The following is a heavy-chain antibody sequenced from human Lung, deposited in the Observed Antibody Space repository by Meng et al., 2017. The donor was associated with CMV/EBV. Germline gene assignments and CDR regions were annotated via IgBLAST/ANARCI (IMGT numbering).Heavy chain of an antibody. D-gene: IGHD6-13*01. V-gene: IGHV5-51*01. Sequence: GXSXKISCKSSGYSFATYWIGWVRQMPGKDLEWMGMIYCGDSKTIYSPFFQGQVTISADKSISTAYLQWSSLQASDTAMYYCARHYDSSWFGYWGQGTLVTVSS. J-gene: IGHJ4*02. CDR3: ARHYDSSWFGY. CDR2: IYCGDSKT. CDR1: GYSFATYW.